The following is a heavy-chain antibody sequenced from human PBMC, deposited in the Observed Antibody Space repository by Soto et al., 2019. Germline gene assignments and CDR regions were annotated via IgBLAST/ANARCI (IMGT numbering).Heavy chain of an antibody. CDR3: ARVGPLDY. CDR1: GGSFSGYY. V-gene: IGHV4-34*01. CDR2: INHSGST. Sequence: QVQLQQWGAGLLKPSETLSLTCAVYGGSFSGYYWSWIRQPPGKGLEWIGEINHSGSTNYNPSLKSRVTISVDASKNQFSLKLSSVTAADTAVYYCARVGPLDYWSQGTLVTVSS. D-gene: IGHD3-16*01. J-gene: IGHJ4*02.